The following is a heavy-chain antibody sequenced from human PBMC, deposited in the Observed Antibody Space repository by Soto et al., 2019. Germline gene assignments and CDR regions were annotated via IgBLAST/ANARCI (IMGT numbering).Heavy chain of an antibody. CDR1: GFTFSSYS. Sequence: HPGGSLSLSCAASGFTFSSYSMNWVRQAPGKGLEWVSYISSSSSTIYYADSVKGRFTISRDNAKNSLYLQMNSLRAEDTAVYYCARDNIPAAIGYYYYYMDVWGKGTTVTVSS. CDR3: ARDNIPAAIGYYYYYMDV. V-gene: IGHV3-48*01. CDR2: ISSSSSTI. J-gene: IGHJ6*03. D-gene: IGHD2-2*02.